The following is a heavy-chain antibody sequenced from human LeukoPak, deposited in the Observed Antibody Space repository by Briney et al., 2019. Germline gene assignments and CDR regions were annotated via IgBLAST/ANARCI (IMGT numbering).Heavy chain of an antibody. D-gene: IGHD4-17*01. CDR3: ARAPHYGDYLTNDY. CDR1: GYTFTSYD. J-gene: IGHJ4*02. CDR2: MNPNSGNT. Sequence: ASVKVSCKASGYTFTSYDINWVRQATGQGLEWMGWMNPNSGNTGYAQKFQGRVTMTRNTSINTAYMELSSLRSEDTAVYYCARAPHYGDYLTNDYWGQGTLVTVSS. V-gene: IGHV1-8*01.